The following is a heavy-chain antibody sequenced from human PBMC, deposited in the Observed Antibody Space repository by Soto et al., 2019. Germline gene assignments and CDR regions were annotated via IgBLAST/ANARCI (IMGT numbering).Heavy chain of an antibody. CDR1: GYTFSSYD. CDR3: ARGLGGGGLRPFEY. V-gene: IGHV1-8*01. J-gene: IGHJ4*02. D-gene: IGHD2-21*01. CDR2: MNPNSGNT. Sequence: ASVKVSCKASGYTFSSYDINWVRQATGQGLEWMGWMNPNSGNTGYAQKFQGRVTMTRKTSISTAYMELSSLRSEGTAVYYCARGLGGGGLRPFEYWGQGTPVTVSS.